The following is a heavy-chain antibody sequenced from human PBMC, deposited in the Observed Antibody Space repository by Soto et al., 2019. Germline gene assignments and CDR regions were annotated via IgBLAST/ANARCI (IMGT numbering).Heavy chain of an antibody. D-gene: IGHD6-19*01. CDR3: ARDLAVAGVFDY. Sequence: QLQLQESGSGLVKPSQTLSLTCAVSGGSISSGAYSWSWIRQPPGKGLEWIGYISHSGSTDYNPSLKSRVTISVDRSKNQLSLKLSSVTAADTAVYYCARDLAVAGVFDYWGQGTLVTVSS. J-gene: IGHJ4*02. V-gene: IGHV4-30-2*01. CDR1: GGSISSGAYS. CDR2: ISHSGST.